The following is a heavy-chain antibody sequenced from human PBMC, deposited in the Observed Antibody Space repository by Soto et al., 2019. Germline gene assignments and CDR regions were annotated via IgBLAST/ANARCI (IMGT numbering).Heavy chain of an antibody. V-gene: IGHV3-30*18. D-gene: IGHD3-16*01. CDR2: ISYDGTNK. Sequence: GGSLRLSCAASGFTFSSYGMHWVRQAPGKGLEWVAVISYDGTNKYYADSVKGRFTISRDNSKNTLYLQMNSLRAEDTAVYYCAKVFSAYVRHGGIDYWGQGTLVTVSS. CDR1: GFTFSSYG. CDR3: AKVFSAYVRHGGIDY. J-gene: IGHJ4*02.